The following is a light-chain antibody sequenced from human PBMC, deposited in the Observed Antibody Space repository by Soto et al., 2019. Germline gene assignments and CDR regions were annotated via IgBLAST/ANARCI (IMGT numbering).Light chain of an antibody. CDR1: QGISSN. CDR2: TAS. J-gene: IGKJ5*01. Sequence: DIQLTQSPSFLSASVGDRVTITCRASQGISSNLAWYQQKPGRAPNLLIYTASTLQSGVPSRFSGSGSGTEFTLTISGLQPEDFATYYCRHFNAYPITFGQGTRLEIK. V-gene: IGKV1-9*01. CDR3: RHFNAYPIT.